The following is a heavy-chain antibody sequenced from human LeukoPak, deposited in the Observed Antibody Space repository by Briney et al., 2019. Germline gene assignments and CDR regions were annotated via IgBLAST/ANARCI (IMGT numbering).Heavy chain of an antibody. V-gene: IGHV3-48*01. CDR3: ARAFAPRFCSGSSCPFDY. Sequence: PGGSLRLSCVASGFTFTNYAMNWVRQAPGKGLEWVSYIISGSNTIYYSDSVKGRFTISRDNAKNSLYLQMNSLRAEDTAVYYCARAFAPRFCSGSSCPFDYWGQGTLVTVSS. CDR2: IISGSNTI. CDR1: GFTFTNYA. D-gene: IGHD2-15*01. J-gene: IGHJ4*02.